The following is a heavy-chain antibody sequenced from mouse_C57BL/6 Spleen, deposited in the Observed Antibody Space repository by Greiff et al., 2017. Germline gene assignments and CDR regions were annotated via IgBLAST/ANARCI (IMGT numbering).Heavy chain of an antibody. CDR2: IYPGSGST. V-gene: IGHV1-55*01. D-gene: IGHD1-1*02. CDR3: ARCGNYAMDY. Sequence: QVQLQQPGAELVKPGASVKMSCKASGFTFTSYWITWVKQRPGQGLEWIGDIYPGSGSTNYTEKFKSKATLTVDTSSSTAYMQLSSLTSEDSAVYYCARCGNYAMDYWGQGTSVTVSS. CDR1: GFTFTSYW. J-gene: IGHJ4*01.